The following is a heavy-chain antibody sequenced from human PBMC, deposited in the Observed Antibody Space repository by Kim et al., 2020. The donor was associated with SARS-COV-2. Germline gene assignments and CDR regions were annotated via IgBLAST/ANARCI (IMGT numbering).Heavy chain of an antibody. Sequence: SVKVSCKASGGTFSSYAISWVRQAPGQGLEWMGGIIPIFGTANYAQKFQGRVTITADESTSTAYMELSSLSSEDTAVYYCARTTDGYCSGGSCYSPLDYYYYGMDVWGQGTTVTVSS. CDR3: ARTTDGYCSGGSCYSPLDYYYYGMDV. V-gene: IGHV1-69*13. CDR2: IIPIFGTA. D-gene: IGHD2-15*01. J-gene: IGHJ6*02. CDR1: GGTFSSYA.